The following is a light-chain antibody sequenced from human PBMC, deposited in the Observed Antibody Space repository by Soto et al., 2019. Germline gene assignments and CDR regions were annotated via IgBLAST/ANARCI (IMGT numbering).Light chain of an antibody. CDR3: QQYHNWPPQYT. J-gene: IGKJ2*01. V-gene: IGKV3-15*01. Sequence: EIVMTQSPASLSVSPGDGATLSCRASQTVASNLAWYQQKPGQGPRLLIHGASTRAAGVPARFSGSGSGTDFTLTISSLQSEDFAVYNCQQYHNWPPQYTFGQGTKLQIK. CDR1: QTVASN. CDR2: GAS.